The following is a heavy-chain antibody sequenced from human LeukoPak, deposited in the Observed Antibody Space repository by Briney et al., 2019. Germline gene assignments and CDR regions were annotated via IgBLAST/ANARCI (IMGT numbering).Heavy chain of an antibody. Sequence: SETLSLTCTVSGGSISSYYYSWIRQPAGKGLEWIGRIHTSGITNYNPSLKSRVTMSGDTSKTQFFLKLSSVTAADTAVYYCASAPPEYYYDSSGYYDYWGQGTLVTVSS. CDR2: IHTSGIT. J-gene: IGHJ4*02. V-gene: IGHV4-4*07. CDR1: GGSISSYY. CDR3: ASAPPEYYYDSSGYYDY. D-gene: IGHD3-22*01.